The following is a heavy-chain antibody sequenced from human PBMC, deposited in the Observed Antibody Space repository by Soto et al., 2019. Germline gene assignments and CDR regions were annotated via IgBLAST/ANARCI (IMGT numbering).Heavy chain of an antibody. J-gene: IGHJ5*02. D-gene: IGHD3-3*01. Sequence: GGSLRLSCAASGFTFSSYSMNWVRQAPGKGLEWVSYISSSSSTIYYADSVKGRFTISRDNAKNSLYLQMNSLRDEDTAVYYCARPYYDFWSGYYPLWFDPWGQGTLVTVPS. CDR3: ARPYYDFWSGYYPLWFDP. CDR2: ISSSSSTI. CDR1: GFTFSSYS. V-gene: IGHV3-48*02.